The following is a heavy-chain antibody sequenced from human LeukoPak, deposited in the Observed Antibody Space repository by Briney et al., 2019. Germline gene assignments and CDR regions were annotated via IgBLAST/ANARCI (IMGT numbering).Heavy chain of an antibody. J-gene: IGHJ4*02. V-gene: IGHV3-30*02. CDR2: VRNDGSNE. Sequence: GGSLRLSCAASGFVLSDYGMHRVRQAPGKGLEWVAFVRNDGSNEYYVGSVKGRFTISRDKSKNTLYLQMNSLRVEDTAVYSCAKESDSGYHSEGPKNWGLGTLVTVSS. CDR3: AKESDSGYHSEGPKN. CDR1: GFVLSDYG. D-gene: IGHD5-12*01.